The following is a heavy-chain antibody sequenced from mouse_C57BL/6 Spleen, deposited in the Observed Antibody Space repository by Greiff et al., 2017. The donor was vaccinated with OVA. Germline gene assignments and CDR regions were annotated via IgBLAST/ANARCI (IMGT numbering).Heavy chain of an antibody. D-gene: IGHD1-2*01. CDR3: AGRPLGDYFDY. CDR2: IYPRDGST. J-gene: IGHJ2*01. CDR1: GYTFTSYD. Sequence: QVQLKESGPELVKPGASVKLSCKASGYTFTSYDINWVKQRPGQGLEWIGWIYPRDGSTKYNEKFKGKATLTVDTSSSTAYMKLHSLTSEDSAVDYCAGRPLGDYFDYWGQGTTLTVSS. V-gene: IGHV1-85*01.